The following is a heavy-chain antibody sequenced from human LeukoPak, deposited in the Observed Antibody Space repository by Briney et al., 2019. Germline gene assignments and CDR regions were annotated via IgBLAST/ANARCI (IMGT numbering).Heavy chain of an antibody. CDR2: INPNSGGT. Sequence: ASVKVSGKASGYTFTGYYMHWVRQAPGQGLEWMGWINPNSGGTNYAQKFQGRVTMTRDTSIRTAYMELSRLRPDDTAVYYCASCEAAAGSLQHWGQGALVIVSS. CDR3: ASCEAAAGSLQH. J-gene: IGHJ1*01. D-gene: IGHD6-13*01. V-gene: IGHV1-2*02. CDR1: GYTFTGYY.